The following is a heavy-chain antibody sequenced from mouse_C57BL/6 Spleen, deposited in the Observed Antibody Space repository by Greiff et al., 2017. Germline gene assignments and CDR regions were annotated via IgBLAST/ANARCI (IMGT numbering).Heavy chain of an antibody. V-gene: IGHV1-82*01. J-gene: IGHJ4*01. CDR2: IYPGDGDT. CDR1: GYAFSSSW. CDR3: ARSTVYYDYDRAMDY. D-gene: IGHD2-4*01. Sequence: QVQLQQSGPELVKPGASVKISCKASGYAFSSSWMNWVKQRPGKGLEWIGRIYPGDGDTNYNGKFKGKATLTADKSSSTAYMQLSSLTSEDSAVYFCARSTVYYDYDRAMDYWGQGTSVTVSS.